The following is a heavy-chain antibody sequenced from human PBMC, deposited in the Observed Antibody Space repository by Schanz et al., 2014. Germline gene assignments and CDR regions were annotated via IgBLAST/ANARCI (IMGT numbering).Heavy chain of an antibody. CDR3: AKYRYSVFDFDY. CDR1: GFTFSNYD. CDR2: ISGSGVIT. D-gene: IGHD3-16*02. V-gene: IGHV3-23*04. Sequence: EVQLVESGGGLVQPGGSLRLSCAASGFTFSNYDMHWVRQAIGKGLEWVSGISGSGVITYYEDSVKGRFTISRDNSKNTLYLQMNSLRAEDTAIYYCAKYRYSVFDFDYWGQGTLVTVSS. J-gene: IGHJ4*02.